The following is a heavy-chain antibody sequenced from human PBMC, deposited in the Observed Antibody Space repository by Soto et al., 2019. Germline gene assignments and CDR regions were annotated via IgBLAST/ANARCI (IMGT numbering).Heavy chain of an antibody. CDR3: ARDGPLDDSSGKRYNWFDP. CDR1: GYSFDAYW. V-gene: IGHV5-51*01. CDR2: IYPGDSDT. Sequence: PGESLKISCKASGYSFDAYWIGWVRQTPGRGLEWMGVIYPGDSDTRYSPSFQGQVTISVDRSTNTAYLQWSSLRASDTAVYYCARDGPLDDSSGKRYNWFDPWGQGTLVTVSS. J-gene: IGHJ5*02. D-gene: IGHD3-22*01.